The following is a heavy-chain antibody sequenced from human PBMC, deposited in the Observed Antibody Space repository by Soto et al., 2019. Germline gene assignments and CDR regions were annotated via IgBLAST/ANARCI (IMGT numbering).Heavy chain of an antibody. CDR2: IYYSGST. J-gene: IGHJ4*02. D-gene: IGHD2-2*01. CDR3: ARSSTSANYFDY. CDR1: GGSISSGGYY. Sequence: SETLSLTCTVPGGSISSGGYYWSWIRQHPGKGLEWIGYIYYSGSTYYNPSLKSRVTISVDTSKNQFSLKLSSVTAADTAVYYCARSSTSANYFDYWGQGTLVTVSS. V-gene: IGHV4-31*03.